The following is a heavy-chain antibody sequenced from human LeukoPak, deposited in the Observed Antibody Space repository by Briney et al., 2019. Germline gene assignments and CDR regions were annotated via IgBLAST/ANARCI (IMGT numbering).Heavy chain of an antibody. Sequence: MPSETLSLTCTVSGGSISSSSYYWGWIRQPPGKGLEWIGSTYYSGNTYYNPSLKSRVTISVDTSKNQFSLKLSSVTAADTAVYYCASTSSSFTIFGVVMGELDYWGQGTLVTVSS. CDR1: GGSISSSSYY. CDR3: ASTSSSFTIFGVVMGELDY. V-gene: IGHV4-39*01. J-gene: IGHJ4*02. D-gene: IGHD3-3*01. CDR2: TYYSGNT.